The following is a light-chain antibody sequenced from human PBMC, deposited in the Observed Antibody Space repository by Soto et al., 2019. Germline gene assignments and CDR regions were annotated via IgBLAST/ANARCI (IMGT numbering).Light chain of an antibody. CDR3: QQYDNWPWT. V-gene: IGKV3-15*01. CDR1: QAISSN. CDR2: GAS. Sequence: EIVMTQSPATLSVSRGERATLSCRANQAISSNLAWYQQKPGQAPRLLIYGASRRATGFPARFSGSGSGTDFTLTISSLQSEDFAVYYCQQYDNWPWTFGQGTKVDI. J-gene: IGKJ1*01.